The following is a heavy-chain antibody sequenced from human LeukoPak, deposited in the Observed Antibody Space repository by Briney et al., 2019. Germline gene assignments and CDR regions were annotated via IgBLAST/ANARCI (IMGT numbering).Heavy chain of an antibody. CDR1: GGSISSSSYY. V-gene: IGHV4-39*07. CDR2: IYYSGST. Sequence: SETLSLTCTVSGGSISSSSYYWGWIRQPPGKGLEWIGSIYYSGSTYYNPSLKGRVTISVDTSKNQFSLKLSSVTAADTAVYYCARVTGIAVAGTYYWGQGTLVTVSS. J-gene: IGHJ4*02. D-gene: IGHD6-19*01. CDR3: ARVTGIAVAGTYY.